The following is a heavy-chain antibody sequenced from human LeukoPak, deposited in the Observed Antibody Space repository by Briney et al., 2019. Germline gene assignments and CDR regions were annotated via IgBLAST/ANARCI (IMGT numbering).Heavy chain of an antibody. D-gene: IGHD3-16*01. CDR2: IYYSGST. Sequence: PSETLSLTCTVSGGSISSYYWSWIRQPPGKGLEWIGYIYYSGSTNYNPSLKSRVTISVDTSKNQFSLKLSSVTAADTAVYYCASSLVSRDLFMDVWGKGTTVTVSS. CDR3: ASSLVSRDLFMDV. J-gene: IGHJ6*03. CDR1: GGSISSYY. V-gene: IGHV4-59*12.